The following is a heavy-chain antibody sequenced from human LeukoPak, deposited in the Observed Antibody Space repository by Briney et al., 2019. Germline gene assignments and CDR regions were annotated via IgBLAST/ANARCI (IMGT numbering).Heavy chain of an antibody. CDR2: INTDGTVT. V-gene: IGHV3-74*01. CDR1: GFTFSKYW. Sequence: GGSLRLSCAASGFTFSKYWMLWVRQAPGKGLESVSRINTDGTVTTYADSVKGRFTVSRDNADNTMFLQINSVRDEDTAVYYCATKQWLAPPPDSWGQGTPVTVSS. D-gene: IGHD6-19*01. CDR3: ATKQWLAPPPDS. J-gene: IGHJ4*02.